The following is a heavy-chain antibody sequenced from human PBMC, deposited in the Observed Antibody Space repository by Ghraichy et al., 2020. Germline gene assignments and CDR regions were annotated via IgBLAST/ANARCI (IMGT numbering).Heavy chain of an antibody. CDR2: INAGNGNT. J-gene: IGHJ4*02. CDR1: GYTFTSYA. V-gene: IGHV1-3*01. CDR3: ARDSVQSYYDYVWGSYRNYYFDY. D-gene: IGHD3-16*02. Sequence: ASVKVSCKASGYTFTSYAMHWVRQAPGQRLEWMGWINAGNGNTKYSQKFQGRVTITRDTSASTAYMELSSLRSEDTAVYYCARDSVQSYYDYVWGSYRNYYFDYWGQGTLVTVSS.